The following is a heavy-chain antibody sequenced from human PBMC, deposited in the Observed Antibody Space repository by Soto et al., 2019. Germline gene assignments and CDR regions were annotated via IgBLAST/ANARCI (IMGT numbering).Heavy chain of an antibody. CDR1: AGSLNTYSNY. V-gene: IGHV4-31*03. D-gene: IGHD6-6*01. J-gene: IGHJ6*02. CDR2: IYYSGST. Sequence: PPETLSLTSSVSAGSLNTYSNYWSWIRQNPSRGLEWIGYIYYSGSTYYNPSLKSRVTISVDPSKNQFSLKLSSVTAADTAVYYCSREYSSSSANYGMDVWGQGTTVTVSS. CDR3: SREYSSSSANYGMDV.